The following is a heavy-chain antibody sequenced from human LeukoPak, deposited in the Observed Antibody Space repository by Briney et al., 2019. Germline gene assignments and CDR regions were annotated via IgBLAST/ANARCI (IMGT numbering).Heavy chain of an antibody. Sequence: ASVKVSCKASGGTFSSYAISWVRQAPGQGLEWMGRIIPIFGTANYAQKFQGRVRITTDESTSTAYMELSSLRSEDTAVYDCSRGVRGYYYDMDVWGKGTTVTVSS. CDR3: SRGVRGYYYDMDV. V-gene: IGHV1-69*05. D-gene: IGHD3-10*01. CDR2: IIPIFGTA. J-gene: IGHJ6*03. CDR1: GGTFSSYA.